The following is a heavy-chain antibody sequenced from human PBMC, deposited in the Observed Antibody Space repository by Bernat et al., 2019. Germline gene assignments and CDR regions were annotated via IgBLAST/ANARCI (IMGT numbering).Heavy chain of an antibody. Sequence: QVQLQESGPGLVKPSQTLSLTCTVSGGSISSGGYYWSWIRQHPGKGLEWIGYIYYSGSTYYNPSLKSRVTISVDTSKNQFSLKLSSVTAADTAVYYCARDLIRGLPSPGWFDPWGQGTLVTVSS. V-gene: IGHV4-31*03. CDR3: ARDLIRGLPSPGWFDP. CDR2: IYYSGST. D-gene: IGHD3-10*01. CDR1: GGSISSGGYY. J-gene: IGHJ5*02.